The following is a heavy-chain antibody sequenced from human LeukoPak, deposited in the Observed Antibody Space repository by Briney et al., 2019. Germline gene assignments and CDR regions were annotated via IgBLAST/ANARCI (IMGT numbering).Heavy chain of an antibody. V-gene: IGHV4-39*01. CDR1: GGSISSSSYY. Sequence: SETLSLTCTVSGGSISSSSYYWGWIRQPPGKGLEWIGSIYYSGSTYYNPSLKSRVTISVDTSKNQFSLKLSSVTAADTAVYYCARQIRTMVRGVLSYFDYWGQGTLVTVSS. CDR3: ARQIRTMVRGVLSYFDY. CDR2: IYYSGST. J-gene: IGHJ4*02. D-gene: IGHD3-10*01.